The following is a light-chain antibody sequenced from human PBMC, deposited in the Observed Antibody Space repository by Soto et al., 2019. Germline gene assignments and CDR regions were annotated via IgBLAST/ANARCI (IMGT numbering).Light chain of an antibody. Sequence: EIVLTQSPGTLSLSPWERATLSCRASQSVSSSFLAWYQQKPGQAPRLLIYGASGRATGIPDRFSGSGSGTDFTLTISSLEPEDFAVYYCQKYGSAPRKCGQGTKGDIK. CDR1: QSVSSSF. CDR3: QKYGSAPRK. CDR2: GAS. J-gene: IGKJ1*01. V-gene: IGKV3-20*01.